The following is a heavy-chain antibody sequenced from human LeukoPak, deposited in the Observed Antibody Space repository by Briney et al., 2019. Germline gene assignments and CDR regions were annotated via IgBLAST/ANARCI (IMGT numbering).Heavy chain of an antibody. CDR2: FDPEDGET. D-gene: IGHD6-13*01. V-gene: IGHV1-24*01. Sequence: ASVKVSCKVSGYTLTELSMHWVRQAPGKGLEWMGGFDPEDGETIYAQKFQGRVTMTEDTSTDTAYMELSSLRSEDTAVYYCATGAGPPIAAADHYYYYYGMDVWGKGTTATVSS. J-gene: IGHJ6*04. CDR3: ATGAGPPIAAADHYYYYYGMDV. CDR1: GYTLTELS.